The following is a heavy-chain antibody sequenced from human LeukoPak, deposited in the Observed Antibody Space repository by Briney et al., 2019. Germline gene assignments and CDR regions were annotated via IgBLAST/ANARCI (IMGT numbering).Heavy chain of an antibody. Sequence: ASVKVSCKASGYTFTSYGISWVRQAPGQGLEWMGWISAYNGNTNYAQKLQGRATMTTDTSTSTAYMELRSLRSDDTAVYYCARDAPGVYCSSTSCPLDYWGQGTLVTVSS. V-gene: IGHV1-18*01. D-gene: IGHD2-2*01. CDR3: ARDAPGVYCSSTSCPLDY. CDR2: ISAYNGNT. CDR1: GYTFTSYG. J-gene: IGHJ4*02.